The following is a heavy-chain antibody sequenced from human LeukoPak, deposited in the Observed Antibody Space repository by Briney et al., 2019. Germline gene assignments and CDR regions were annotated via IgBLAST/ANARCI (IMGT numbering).Heavy chain of an antibody. D-gene: IGHD4-17*01. Sequence: GGSLRLSCAASGLHFSIYAMHWVRQAPGKGLEWVAIISYDGSNKYYTDSVKGRFTISRDNSKNSLFLQMNSLRAEDTALYYCARDPYYADYVDFYAMDVWGQGTTVTVSS. CDR2: ISYDGSNK. CDR1: GLHFSIYA. J-gene: IGHJ6*02. V-gene: IGHV3-30*04. CDR3: ARDPYYADYVDFYAMDV.